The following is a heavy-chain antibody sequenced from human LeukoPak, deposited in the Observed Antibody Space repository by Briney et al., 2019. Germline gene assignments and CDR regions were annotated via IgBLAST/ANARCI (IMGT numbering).Heavy chain of an antibody. CDR1: GGSISSYY. CDR3: ARGSSSGWYGFDS. D-gene: IGHD6-19*01. CDR2: IYYSGTT. V-gene: IGHV4-59*01. J-gene: IGHJ4*02. Sequence: SETLSLTCTVFGGSISSYYWSWIRQPPVKGLFWIGYIYYSGTTNYNPSLKSRVTISVDTSKNQFSLKLNSVTAADTAVYYCARGSSSGWYGFDSWGQGTLVTVSS.